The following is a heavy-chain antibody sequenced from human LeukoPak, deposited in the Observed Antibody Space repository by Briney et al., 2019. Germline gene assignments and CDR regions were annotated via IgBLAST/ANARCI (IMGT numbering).Heavy chain of an antibody. D-gene: IGHD5-18*01. J-gene: IGHJ4*02. Sequence: SETLSLTCTVSGGSISISSYYWGWIRQPPGKGLEWIGSIYYSGSTYYNPSLKSRVTISVDTSKNQFSLKLSSVTAADTAVYYCARDHVGYSYGYDYWGQGTLVTVSS. V-gene: IGHV4-39*07. CDR3: ARDHVGYSYGYDY. CDR1: GGSISISSYY. CDR2: IYYSGST.